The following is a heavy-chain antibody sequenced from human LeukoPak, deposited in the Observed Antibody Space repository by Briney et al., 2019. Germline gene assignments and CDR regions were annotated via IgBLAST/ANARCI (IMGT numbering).Heavy chain of an antibody. J-gene: IGHJ4*02. CDR3: ARDLIAARPFDY. V-gene: IGHV3-21*01. CDR1: GFTISSNY. CDR2: ISSSSSYI. D-gene: IGHD6-6*01. Sequence: PGGSLRLSCVAPGFTISSNYMNWVRQAPGKGLEWVSSISSSSSYIYYADSVKGRFTISRDNAKNSLYLQMNSLRAEDTAVYYCARDLIAARPFDYWGQGTLVTVSS.